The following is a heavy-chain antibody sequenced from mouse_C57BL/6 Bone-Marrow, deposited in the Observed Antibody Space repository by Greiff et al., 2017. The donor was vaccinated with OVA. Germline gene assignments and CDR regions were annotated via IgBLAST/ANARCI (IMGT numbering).Heavy chain of an antibody. V-gene: IGHV14-4*01. CDR1: GFNIKDDY. CDR2: IDPENGDT. Sequence: EVMLVEPGAELVRPGASVKLSCTASGFNIKDDYMHWVKQRPEQGLEWIGWIDPENGDTEYASKFQGKATITADTSSNTAYLQLSSLTSEDTAVYYCTAGFYYYGSGLYYFDYGGQGTTLTVSS. CDR3: TAGFYYYGSGLYYFDY. D-gene: IGHD1-1*01. J-gene: IGHJ2*01.